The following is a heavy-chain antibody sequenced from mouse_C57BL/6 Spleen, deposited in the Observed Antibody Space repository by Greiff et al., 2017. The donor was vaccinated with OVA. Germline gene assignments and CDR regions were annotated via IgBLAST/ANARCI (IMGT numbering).Heavy chain of an antibody. CDR3: ASRGTVDWYFDV. J-gene: IGHJ1*03. Sequence: QVQLQQSGAELVKPGASVKISCKASGYAFSSYWMNWVKQRPGKGLEWIGQIYPGDGDTNYNGKFKGKATLTTDKSSSTAYMQLSSLTSEDSAVYFCASRGTVDWYFDVWGTGTTVTVSS. CDR1: GYAFSSYW. V-gene: IGHV1-80*01. D-gene: IGHD1-1*01. CDR2: IYPGDGDT.